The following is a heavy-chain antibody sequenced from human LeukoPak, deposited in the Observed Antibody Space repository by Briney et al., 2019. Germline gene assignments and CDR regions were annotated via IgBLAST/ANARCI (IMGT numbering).Heavy chain of an antibody. CDR1: GGSISSASYY. CDR2: IYTSGST. D-gene: IGHD4-17*01. J-gene: IGHJ5*02. V-gene: IGHV4-61*02. CDR3: ARRYGDYGYGWFDP. Sequence: SQTLSLTCTVSGGSISSASYYWSWIRQPAGKGLEGIGRIYTSGSTNYIPSLKSRVTISIDTSKNQFSPKLSSVTAADTAVYYCARRYGDYGYGWFDPWGQGTLVTVSS.